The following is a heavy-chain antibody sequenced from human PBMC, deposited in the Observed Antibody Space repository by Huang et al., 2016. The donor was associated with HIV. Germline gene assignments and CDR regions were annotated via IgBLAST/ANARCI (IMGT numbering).Heavy chain of an antibody. CDR1: TFTFGAYW. CDR2: IKQDETEK. CDR3: ATKTAGMDI. V-gene: IGHV3-7*01. J-gene: IGHJ6*02. Sequence: VESGGRSVQPGGSIRLSCVGSTFTFGAYWMSWVRQPPGKGREWVANIKQDETEKYYVDSVKGRFNISRENAKKGLFLEMDALRVEDTAIYFCATKTAGMDIWGQGTTVIVSS.